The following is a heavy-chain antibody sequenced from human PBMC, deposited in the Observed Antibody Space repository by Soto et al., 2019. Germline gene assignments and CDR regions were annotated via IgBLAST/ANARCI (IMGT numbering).Heavy chain of an antibody. CDR2: IHPSGETT. J-gene: IGHJ4*02. Sequence: QVQLVQSGAEVKEPGASVRVSCKASGYTFQNYHMHWVRQAPGQVLEWMGIIHPSGETTNYAQKFQGRLAMTRDTSMRTAYMELSSLTSEDTAVYYCARDLWGSWTVDYWGQGTLVTVSS. V-gene: IGHV1-46*02. CDR1: GYTFQNYH. D-gene: IGHD3-16*01. CDR3: ARDLWGSWTVDY.